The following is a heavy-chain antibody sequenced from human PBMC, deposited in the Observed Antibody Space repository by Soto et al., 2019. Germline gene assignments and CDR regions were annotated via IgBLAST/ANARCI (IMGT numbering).Heavy chain of an antibody. V-gene: IGHV1-18*01. Sequence: GLEWMGWISAYNGNTNYAQKLQGRVTMTTDTSTSTAYMELRSLRSDDTAVYYCASDSVEPPTEDLYYYGIDVWGQGTTV. CDR3: ASDSVEPPTEDLYYYGIDV. D-gene: IGHD1-1*01. CDR2: ISAYNGNT. J-gene: IGHJ6*02.